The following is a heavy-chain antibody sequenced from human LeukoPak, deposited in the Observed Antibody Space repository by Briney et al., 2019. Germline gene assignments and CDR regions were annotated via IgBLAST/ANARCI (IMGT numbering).Heavy chain of an antibody. CDR2: IKQDGSEK. Sequence: GGSLRLSCAASGFTFSSYWMSWVRQAPGKGLEWVANIKQDGSEKYYVDSVKGRFTISRDNAKNSLYLQLNSLRAEDTAVYYCAREGITAAADYWGQGTLVTVSS. J-gene: IGHJ4*02. D-gene: IGHD6-13*01. CDR3: AREGITAAADY. V-gene: IGHV3-7*01. CDR1: GFTFSSYW.